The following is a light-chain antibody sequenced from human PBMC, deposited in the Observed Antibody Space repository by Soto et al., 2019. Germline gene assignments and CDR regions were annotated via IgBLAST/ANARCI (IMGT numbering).Light chain of an antibody. CDR1: QSVSSY. CDR2: DAS. CDR3: QQRSNWPPWT. J-gene: IGKJ1*01. Sequence: EIVLTQSPATLSLSPGERANLSCRASQSVSSYLACYQQKPGQAPRLLIYDASNRATGIPARFSGSGSGTDFTLTISRREHEDFAVYYCQQRSNWPPWTFGQGSKVEIK. V-gene: IGKV3-11*01.